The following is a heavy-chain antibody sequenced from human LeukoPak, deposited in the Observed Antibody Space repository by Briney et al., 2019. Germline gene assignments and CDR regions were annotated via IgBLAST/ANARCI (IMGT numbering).Heavy chain of an antibody. CDR2: IFYSGTT. Sequence: SETLSLTCTVSGGSISGGDYYWSWIRQSPGTGLQWIEYIFYSGTTYYNPSLKSRVTISVDTSKNQFSLKLSSVTAADTAVYYCARVLSDYYDSSGYYSDAFDIWGQGTMVTVSS. D-gene: IGHD3-22*01. J-gene: IGHJ3*02. CDR1: GGSISGGDYY. CDR3: ARVLSDYYDSSGYYSDAFDI. V-gene: IGHV4-30-4*02.